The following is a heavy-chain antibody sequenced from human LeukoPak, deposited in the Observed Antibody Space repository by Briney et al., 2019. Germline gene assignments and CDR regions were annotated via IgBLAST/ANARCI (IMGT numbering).Heavy chain of an antibody. J-gene: IGHJ4*02. CDR2: IYHSGST. Sequence: SETLSLPCTVTGYSISSGYYWGWIRQPPGKGLEWIGSIYHSGSTYYNPSLKSRVTISVDTSKNQFSLKLSSVTAADTAVYYCARVRGNYYESSGYYSLFDYWGRGTLVTVSS. CDR1: GYSISSGYY. CDR3: ARVRGNYYESSGYYSLFDY. D-gene: IGHD3-22*01. V-gene: IGHV4-38-2*02.